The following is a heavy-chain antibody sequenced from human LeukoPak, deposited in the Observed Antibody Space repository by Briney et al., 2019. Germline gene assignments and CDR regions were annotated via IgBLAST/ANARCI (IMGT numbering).Heavy chain of an antibody. CDR1: GGSFSGYY. CDR2: INHSGST. D-gene: IGHD3-22*01. J-gene: IGHJ4*02. Sequence: SETLSLTCAVYGGSFSGYYWSWIRQPPGKGLEWIGEINHSGSTNYNLSLKSRVTISVDTSKNQFSLKLSSVTAADTAVYYCASLPYYYDSSGYSPEYYFDYWGQGTLVTVSS. CDR3: ASLPYYYDSSGYSPEYYFDY. V-gene: IGHV4-34*01.